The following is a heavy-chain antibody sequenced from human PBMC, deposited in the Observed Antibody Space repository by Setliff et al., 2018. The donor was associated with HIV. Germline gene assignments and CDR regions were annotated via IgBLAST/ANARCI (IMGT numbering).Heavy chain of an antibody. CDR1: GDSVSSNNAA. CDR3: ARGSYGSVLL. J-gene: IGHJ4*02. Sequence: SETLSLTCAISGDSVSSNNAAWNWIRQSPSRGLEWLGRTYYRSKWYFDYAVSVKSRISINPDTSKSQFSLQLSSVTPEDTAVYYCARGSYGSVLLWGQGTLVTVSS. V-gene: IGHV6-1*01. D-gene: IGHD6-19*01. CDR2: TYYRSKWYF.